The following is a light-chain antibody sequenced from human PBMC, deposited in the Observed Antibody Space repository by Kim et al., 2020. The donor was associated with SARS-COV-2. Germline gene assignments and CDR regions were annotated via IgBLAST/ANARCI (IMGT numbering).Light chain of an antibody. V-gene: IGLV2-14*03. Sequence: GQSITTSCTGTSNDIGLYNYVSWYQLHPGTAPKLLIYDVTKRPSGVSDRFAGSKSGNTASLSISGLQTEDESEYFCASYTSSNSLVFGGGTKLTVL. J-gene: IGLJ3*02. CDR2: DVT. CDR1: SNDIGLYNY. CDR3: ASYTSSNSLV.